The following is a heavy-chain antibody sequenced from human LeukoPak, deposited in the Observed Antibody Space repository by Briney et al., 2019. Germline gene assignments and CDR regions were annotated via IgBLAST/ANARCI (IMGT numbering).Heavy chain of an antibody. Sequence: SGTLSLTCAVSGGSFSSSNWWSWVRQPPGKGLGGTGKIYHSGSTNYEPSVKSRFTIPVDKSKNQFSLKLSSVTAADTAVYYCARDQGYYPDYWGQGTLVTVSS. V-gene: IGHV4-4*02. J-gene: IGHJ4*02. CDR3: ARDQGYYPDY. CDR2: IYHSGST. D-gene: IGHD3-10*01. CDR1: GGSFSSSNW.